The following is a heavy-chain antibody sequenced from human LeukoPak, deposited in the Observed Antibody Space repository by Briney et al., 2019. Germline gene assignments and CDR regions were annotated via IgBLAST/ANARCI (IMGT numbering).Heavy chain of an antibody. Sequence: PGGSLRLSCAASGFTFSSHGMHWVRQAPGKGLEWVAVIRYDGSNKYYADSVKGRFTISRDNSKNTLYLQMNSLRAEDTAVYYCARDHDSSSWLTRAFDYWGQGTLVTVSS. CDR3: ARDHDSSSWLTRAFDY. D-gene: IGHD6-13*01. CDR2: IRYDGSNK. CDR1: GFTFSSHG. J-gene: IGHJ4*02. V-gene: IGHV3-33*01.